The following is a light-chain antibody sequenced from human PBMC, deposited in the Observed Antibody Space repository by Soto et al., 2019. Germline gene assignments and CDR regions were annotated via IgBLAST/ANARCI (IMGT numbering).Light chain of an antibody. CDR2: SNT. CDR1: SSNIGSHT. J-gene: IGLJ2*01. CDR3: AASDDSLNGVV. Sequence: QSVLTQPPSASGTPGQTIDISCSGGSSNIGSHTVNWYQQLPGTAPRLLIYSNTQRPSGVPDRFSGSKSGTSASLAISGLHSEYEGDYYCAASDDSLNGVVFGGGTKLTVL. V-gene: IGLV1-44*01.